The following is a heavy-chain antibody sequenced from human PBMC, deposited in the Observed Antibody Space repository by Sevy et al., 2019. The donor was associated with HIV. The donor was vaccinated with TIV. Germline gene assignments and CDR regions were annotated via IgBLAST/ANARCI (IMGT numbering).Heavy chain of an antibody. CDR1: GFTFSSYE. CDR2: ISSSGSTI. V-gene: IGHV3-48*03. CDR3: ARGEWGGVNY. J-gene: IGHJ4*02. D-gene: IGHD3-16*01. Sequence: GGSLRLSCAASGFTFSSYEMNWVRQAPGKGLEWVSYISSSGSTIYYADSVKGRFTISRDDAKNSLYLQMNSLRAEDTAFYYCARGEWGGVNYWGQGTLVTVSS.